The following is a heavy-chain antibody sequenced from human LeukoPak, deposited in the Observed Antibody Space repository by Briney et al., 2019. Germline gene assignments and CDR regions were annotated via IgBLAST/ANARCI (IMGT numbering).Heavy chain of an antibody. Sequence: SETLSLTCAVYGGSFSGYYWSWIRQPPGKGLEWIGEINHSGSTNYNPSLKSRVTISVDTSKSQFSLKLSSVTAADTAVYYCARGPGGSGSYYKFRWFDPWGQGTLVTVSS. J-gene: IGHJ5*02. CDR1: GGSFSGYY. D-gene: IGHD3-10*01. CDR2: INHSGST. CDR3: ARGPGGSGSYYKFRWFDP. V-gene: IGHV4-34*01.